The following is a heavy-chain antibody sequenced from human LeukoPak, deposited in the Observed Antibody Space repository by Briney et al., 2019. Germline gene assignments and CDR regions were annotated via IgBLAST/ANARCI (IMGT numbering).Heavy chain of an antibody. J-gene: IGHJ3*02. CDR1: GGSISSYY. V-gene: IGHV4-59*08. CDR2: ISDSGST. D-gene: IGHD6-13*01. CDR3: ARRIAAADAFDI. Sequence: PSETLSLTCIVSGGSISSYYWSWIRQPLGRGLEWIGYISDSGSTNYNASLKSRVTISVDTSKNQFSLKLSSVTAADTAVYYCARRIAAADAFDIWGQGTMVTVSS.